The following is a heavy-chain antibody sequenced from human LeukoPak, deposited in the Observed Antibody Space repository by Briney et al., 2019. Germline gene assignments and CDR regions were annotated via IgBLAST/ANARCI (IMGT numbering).Heavy chain of an antibody. CDR1: GFTFSSYT. CDR3: ARGGYYGLGNDFRFDP. CDR2: IGSSSSIT. V-gene: IGHV3-48*01. D-gene: IGHD3-10*01. Sequence: SGGSLRLSCAASGFTFSSYTMNWVRQAPGKGLEWVSYIGSSSSITYYADSVKGRFTISRDNAKNSLYLQMNSLRAEDTAVYYCARGGYYGLGNDFRFDPWGQGTLVTVSS. J-gene: IGHJ5*02.